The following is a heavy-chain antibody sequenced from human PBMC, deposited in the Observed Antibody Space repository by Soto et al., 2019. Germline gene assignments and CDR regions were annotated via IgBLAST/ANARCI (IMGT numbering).Heavy chain of an antibody. Sequence: GSLRLSCAASGFTFSSYSMNWVRQAPGKGLEWVSSISSSSSYIYYADSVKGRFTISKDNAKNSLYLQMNSLRAEDTAVYYCARPPYYYDTSGLAYWGQGTLVTVSS. D-gene: IGHD3-22*01. CDR2: ISSSSSYI. J-gene: IGHJ4*02. CDR3: ARPPYYYDTSGLAY. V-gene: IGHV3-21*01. CDR1: GFTFSSYS.